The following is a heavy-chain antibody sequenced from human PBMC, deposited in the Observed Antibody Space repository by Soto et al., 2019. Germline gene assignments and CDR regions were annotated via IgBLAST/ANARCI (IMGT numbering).Heavy chain of an antibody. V-gene: IGHV1-46*01. CDR2: INPSGGST. CDR3: SVTYSSSSAVYYYGMDV. Sequence: ASVKVSCKASRYTLTSCSMHWVRQATGQGLEWMGIINPSGGSTSYAQKFQGRVTMTRDTSTSTVYMELSSLRSEDTAVYYCSVTYSSSSAVYYYGMDVWGQGTTVTVS. D-gene: IGHD6-6*01. J-gene: IGHJ6*02. CDR1: RYTLTSCS.